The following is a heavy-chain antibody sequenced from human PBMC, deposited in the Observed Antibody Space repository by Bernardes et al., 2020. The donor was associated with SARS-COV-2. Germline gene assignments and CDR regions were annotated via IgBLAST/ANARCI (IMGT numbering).Heavy chain of an antibody. J-gene: IGHJ4*02. D-gene: IGHD2-2*01. CDR3: GRQGSSNRLPMPIDY. CDR2: IYSGGTA. V-gene: IGHV3-66*02. Sequence: LSLSCAASGFTVRNTYLSWVRQGPGTGLEFVSVIYSGGTAYYADSVKGRFTISRDNSMNTLYLQMNSLRTDDTAVYYCGRQGSSNRLPMPIDYWGQGTLVTVSS. CDR1: GFTVRNTY.